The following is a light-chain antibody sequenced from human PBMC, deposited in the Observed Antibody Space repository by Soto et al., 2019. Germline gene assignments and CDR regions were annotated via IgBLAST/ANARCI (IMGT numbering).Light chain of an antibody. V-gene: IGKV1-39*01. CDR2: AAS. CDR3: QQSYITPWT. J-gene: IGKJ1*01. CDR1: ASISNY. Sequence: DIRMTQSPSSLSASVGDRVTITCRASASISNYLNWYQQTPGKAPNLLIYAASSLQSGVPSRFSGSGSGTDFTLTISNLHPEDFANYYCQQSYITPWTFGKGTKVGIK.